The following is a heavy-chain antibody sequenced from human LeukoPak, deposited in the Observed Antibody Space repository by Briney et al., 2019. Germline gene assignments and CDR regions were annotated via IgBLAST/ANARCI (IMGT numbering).Heavy chain of an antibody. D-gene: IGHD5-24*01. J-gene: IGHJ4*02. Sequence: GGSLRLSCEASGFTFSRYEMNWVRQAPGKGLEWVAVIWYDGSKTYYADSVKGRFTISKDNPKNTLYLQMNSLRAEDTAVYYCARDRGEMATDYWGQGTLVTVSS. V-gene: IGHV3-33*08. CDR2: IWYDGSKT. CDR3: ARDRGEMATDY. CDR1: GFTFSRYE.